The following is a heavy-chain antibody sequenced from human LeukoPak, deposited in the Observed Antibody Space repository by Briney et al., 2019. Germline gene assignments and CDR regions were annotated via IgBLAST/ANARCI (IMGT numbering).Heavy chain of an antibody. D-gene: IGHD3-10*01. CDR3: AKGLRWFGDFYFNFFDY. V-gene: IGHV3-30*04. Sequence: GGSLRLSCAASGFTFSSYAMHWVRQAPGKGMEWVAVISYDGSNKYYADSVKGRFTIARDNSENTVSLQMNTLKTEDTAVYYCAKGLRWFGDFYFNFFDYWGQGILVTVSS. J-gene: IGHJ4*02. CDR1: GFTFSSYA. CDR2: ISYDGSNK.